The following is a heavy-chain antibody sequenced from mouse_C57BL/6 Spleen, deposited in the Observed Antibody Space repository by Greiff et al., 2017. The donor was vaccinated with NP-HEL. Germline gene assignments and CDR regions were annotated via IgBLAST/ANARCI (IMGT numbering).Heavy chain of an antibody. J-gene: IGHJ1*03. Sequence: QVQLQQSGPELVKPGASVKISCKASGYAFSSSWMNWVKQRPGKGLEWIGRIYPGDGDTNYNGKFKGKATLTADKSSSTAYMQLSSLTSEDSAVYFCARDGNPWYFDVWGKGTTGTGSS. CDR3: ARDGNPWYFDV. CDR1: GYAFSSSW. V-gene: IGHV1-82*01. D-gene: IGHD2-1*01. CDR2: IYPGDGDT.